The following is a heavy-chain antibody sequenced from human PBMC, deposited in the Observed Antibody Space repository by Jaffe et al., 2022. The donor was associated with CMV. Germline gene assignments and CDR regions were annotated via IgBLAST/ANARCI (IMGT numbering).Heavy chain of an antibody. CDR2: IYYSGST. Sequence: QVQLQESGPGLVKPSETLSLTCTVSGGSISSYYWSWIRQPPGKGLEWIGYIYYSGSTNYNPSLKSRVTISVDTSKNQFSLKLSSVTAADTAVYYCARHKDEFDPWGQGTLVTVSS. CDR3: ARHKDEFDP. V-gene: IGHV4-59*08. CDR1: GGSISSYY. J-gene: IGHJ5*02.